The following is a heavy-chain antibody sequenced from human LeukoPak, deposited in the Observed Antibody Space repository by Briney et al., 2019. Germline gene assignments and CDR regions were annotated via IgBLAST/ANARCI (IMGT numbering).Heavy chain of an antibody. CDR1: GYTFSNYG. D-gene: IGHD3-9*01. CDR2: INPNSGGT. CDR3: ARGHYDILTGSGAFDI. Sequence: ASVKVSCKTSGYTFSNYGISWVRQAPGQGLEWMGWINPNSGGTNYAQKFQGWVTMTRDTSISTAYMELSRLRSDDTAVYYCARGHYDILTGSGAFDIWGQGTMVTVSS. V-gene: IGHV1-2*04. J-gene: IGHJ3*02.